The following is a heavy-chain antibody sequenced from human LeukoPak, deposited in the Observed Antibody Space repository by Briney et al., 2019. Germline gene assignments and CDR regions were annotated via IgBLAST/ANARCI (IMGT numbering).Heavy chain of an antibody. CDR3: ASRIATAGSVDY. CDR1: GFTSSSYA. CDR2: ISGSGGST. Sequence: GSLRLSCAASGFTSSSYAMGWVRQAPGKGLEWVSAISGSGGSTYYADSVKGRFTISRDNSKNTLYLQMNSLRAEDTAVYYCASRIATAGSVDYWGQGTLVTVSS. D-gene: IGHD6-13*01. V-gene: IGHV3-23*01. J-gene: IGHJ4*02.